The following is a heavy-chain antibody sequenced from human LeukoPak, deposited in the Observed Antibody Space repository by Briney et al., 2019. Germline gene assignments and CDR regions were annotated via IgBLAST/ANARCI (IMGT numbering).Heavy chain of an antibody. CDR1: GYSISSGYY. Sequence: ASETLSLTCTVSGYSISSGYYWGWIRPPPGKGLEWIGSIYHSGSTYYNPSLKSRVTISVDTSKNQFSLKLSFVTAADTAVYYCASTAGSRDGYFDAFDIWGQGTMVTVSS. J-gene: IGHJ3*02. V-gene: IGHV4-38-2*02. D-gene: IGHD5-24*01. CDR3: ASTAGSRDGYFDAFDI. CDR2: IYHSGST.